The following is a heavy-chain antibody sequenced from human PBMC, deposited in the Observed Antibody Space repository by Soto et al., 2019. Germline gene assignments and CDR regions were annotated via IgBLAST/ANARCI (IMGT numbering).Heavy chain of an antibody. V-gene: IGHV3-15*07. CDR2: IKSKTDGGKI. CDR3: TTDQLSRRAFDV. Sequence: AGPLRLSCATSGFTMTSARVNWVRQAPGKGLEWVGRIKSKTDGGKIDYAVPVKGRFTISRDDSENTLYLQMNSLTTDDTALYYCTTDQLSRRAFDVWGQGTMVTVSS. J-gene: IGHJ3*01. D-gene: IGHD3-16*02. CDR1: GFTMTSAR.